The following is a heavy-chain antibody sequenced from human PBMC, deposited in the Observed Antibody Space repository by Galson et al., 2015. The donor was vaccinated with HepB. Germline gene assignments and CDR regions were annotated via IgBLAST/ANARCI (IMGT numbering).Heavy chain of an antibody. J-gene: IGHJ4*02. Sequence: SLRLSCATSGFTFSAHAMHWVRQAQGKGLEGVTITSYDGIYKYYADSVRGRFTISRDNSKNTLSLQMNSLRADDTAVYYCAKDIGSGSGSRWVFDYWGQGILVTVSS. CDR1: GFTFSAHA. V-gene: IGHV3-30*18. CDR2: TSYDGIYK. CDR3: AKDIGSGSGSRWVFDY. D-gene: IGHD3-10*01.